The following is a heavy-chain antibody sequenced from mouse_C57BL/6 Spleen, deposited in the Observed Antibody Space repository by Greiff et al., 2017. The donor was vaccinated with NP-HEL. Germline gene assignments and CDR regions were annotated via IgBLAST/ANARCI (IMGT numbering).Heavy chain of an antibody. CDR2: FYAGGGSI. CDR1: GYTFTEYT. V-gene: IGHV1-62-2*01. D-gene: IGHD1-1*01. CDR3: ARHEEEGGYGSSYYAMDY. J-gene: IGHJ4*01. Sequence: VQLQQSGAELVKPGASVKLSCKASGYTFTEYTIPWVKQRSGQGLEWIGWFYAGGGSIQYNEKFKDKATLTADKSSSKVCMVLSRLTTEDSAVYFCARHEEEGGYGSSYYAMDYWGQGTSVTVSS.